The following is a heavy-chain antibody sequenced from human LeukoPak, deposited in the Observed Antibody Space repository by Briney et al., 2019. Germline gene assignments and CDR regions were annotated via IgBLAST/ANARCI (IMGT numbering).Heavy chain of an antibody. CDR2: ISGSGGST. D-gene: IGHD6-13*01. CDR3: AKGEAAAGTGIDY. CDR1: GFAVTTNY. V-gene: IGHV3-23*01. J-gene: IGHJ4*02. Sequence: GGSLRLSCAASGFAVTTNYLSWVRQAPGKGLEWVSAISGSGGSTYYADSVKGRFTISRDNSKNTLYLQMNSLRAEDTAVYYCAKGEAAAGTGIDYWGQGTLVTVSS.